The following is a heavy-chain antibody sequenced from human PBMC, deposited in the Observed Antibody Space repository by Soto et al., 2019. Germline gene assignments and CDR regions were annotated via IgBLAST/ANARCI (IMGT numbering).Heavy chain of an antibody. CDR2: IIPIFGTA. V-gene: IGHV1-69*06. Sequence: GASVKVSCKASGGTFSSYAISWVRQAPGQGLEWMGGIIPIFGTANYAQKFQGRVTITADKSTSTAYMELSSLRSEDTAVYYCARDLLRRGYSGYDDYYYYYGMDVWGQGTTVTVSS. CDR1: GGTFSSYA. J-gene: IGHJ6*02. D-gene: IGHD5-12*01. CDR3: ARDLLRRGYSGYDDYYYYYGMDV.